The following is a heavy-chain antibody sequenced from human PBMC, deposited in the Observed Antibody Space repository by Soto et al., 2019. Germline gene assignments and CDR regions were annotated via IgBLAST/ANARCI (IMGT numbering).Heavy chain of an antibody. J-gene: IGHJ4*02. CDR1: GGSIISGNYY. Sequence: QVQLQESGPGLVKPSQTLSLTCTVSGGSIISGNYYWSWIRQPPGKGLEWIGFIFYRVGTYDSTSLTSRGTISVDTSKSQFSLKLSSAADTAVYYCATPGTPATGLYFFDYWGQGSLVTVSS. V-gene: IGHV4-30-4*01. CDR2: IFYRVGT. D-gene: IGHD2-15*01. CDR3: ATPGTPATGLYFFDY.